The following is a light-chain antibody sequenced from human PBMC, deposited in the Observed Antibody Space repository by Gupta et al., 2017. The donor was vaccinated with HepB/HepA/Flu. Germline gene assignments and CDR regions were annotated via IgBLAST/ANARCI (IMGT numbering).Light chain of an antibody. CDR3: QSAASSSSYPVV. J-gene: IGLJ2*01. V-gene: IGLV3-25*03. Sequence: SYELTQPPPVPVSPGQTARITCSGDALPKKYAHWYQQKPGQAPVLVIYRDSERPSGIPERFFGSSSGTAITLTISGVQAEDEADYYCQSAASSSSYPVVFGGGTKLTVL. CDR2: RDS. CDR1: ALPKKY.